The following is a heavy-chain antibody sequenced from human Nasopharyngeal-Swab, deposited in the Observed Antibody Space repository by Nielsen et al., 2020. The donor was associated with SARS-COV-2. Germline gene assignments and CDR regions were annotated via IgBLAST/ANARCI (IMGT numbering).Heavy chain of an antibody. CDR2: MNPNSGNT. CDR3: ARGSYDFWSGSRLFDY. Sequence: ASVKVSCKASGYTFTGYYMHWVRQAPGQGLEWMGWMNPNSGNTAYAQKFQGRVTMTRTTSISTAYMELSSLKSEDTAVYYCARGSYDFWSGSRLFDYWGQGTLVTVSS. J-gene: IGHJ4*02. D-gene: IGHD3-3*01. V-gene: IGHV1-8*02. CDR1: GYTFTGYY.